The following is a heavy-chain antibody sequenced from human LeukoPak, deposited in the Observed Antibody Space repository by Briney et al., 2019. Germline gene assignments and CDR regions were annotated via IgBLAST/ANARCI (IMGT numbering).Heavy chain of an antibody. D-gene: IGHD3-22*01. CDR3: ARVSDSSGYYYYYYYGMDV. Sequence: GGSLRLSCAASGFTFSSYAMHWVRQAPGKGLEWVAVISYDGSNKYYADSVKGRFTISRDNSKNTLYLQMNSLRAEDTAVYYCARVSDSSGYYYYYYYGMDVWGQGTTVIVSS. J-gene: IGHJ6*02. CDR1: GFTFSSYA. V-gene: IGHV3-30-3*01. CDR2: ISYDGSNK.